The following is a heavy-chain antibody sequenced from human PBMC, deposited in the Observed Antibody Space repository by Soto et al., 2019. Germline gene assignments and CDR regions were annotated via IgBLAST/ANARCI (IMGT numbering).Heavy chain of an antibody. CDR3: ARVDCSGGSCYSDYYYGMDV. D-gene: IGHD2-15*01. CDR1: GFTFSSYW. Sequence: GGSLRLSCAASGFTFSSYWMHWVRQAPGKGLVWVSRIKGDGSETNYADSVKGRFTISRDNAKNSLYLQMNSLRAEDTAVYYCARVDCSGGSCYSDYYYGMDVWGQGTTVTVSS. CDR2: IKGDGSET. V-gene: IGHV3-74*01. J-gene: IGHJ6*02.